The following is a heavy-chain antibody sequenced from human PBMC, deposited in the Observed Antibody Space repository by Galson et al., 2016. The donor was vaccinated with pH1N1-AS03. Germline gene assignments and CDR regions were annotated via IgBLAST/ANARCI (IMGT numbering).Heavy chain of an antibody. V-gene: IGHV3-30*18. Sequence: SLRLSCAASGFTFSDSGMHWVRQPPGKGLEWVAVISKDARDKFYADSVKGRFTISRDNSNNTVYLHMNRLRTEDKAVYYCAKMLRGITAVGFESWGQGILVIVSS. CDR2: ISKDARDK. CDR1: GFTFSDSG. J-gene: IGHJ5*01. D-gene: IGHD3-10*01. CDR3: AKMLRGITAVGFES.